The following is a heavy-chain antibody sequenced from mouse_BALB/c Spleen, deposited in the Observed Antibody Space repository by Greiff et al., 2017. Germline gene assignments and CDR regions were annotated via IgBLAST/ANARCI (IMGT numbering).Heavy chain of an antibody. V-gene: IGHV2-2*02. CDR1: GFSLTSYG. J-gene: IGHJ4*01. Sequence: VQRVESGPGLVQPSQSLSITCTVSGFSLTSYGVHWVRQSPGKGLEWLGVIWSGGSTDYNAAFISRLSISKDNSKSQVFFKMNSLQANDTAIYYCARNDGYYYAMDYWGQGTSVTVSS. CDR3: ARNDGYYYAMDY. D-gene: IGHD2-3*01. CDR2: IWSGGST.